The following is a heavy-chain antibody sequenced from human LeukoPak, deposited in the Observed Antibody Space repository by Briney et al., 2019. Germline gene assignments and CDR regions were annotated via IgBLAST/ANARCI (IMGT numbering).Heavy chain of an antibody. V-gene: IGHV3-21*01. J-gene: IGHJ4*02. Sequence: KPGGSLRLSCAASGFTFSSYSMNWVRQAPGKGLEWVSSISSSSSYIYYADSVKGRFTISRDNAKNSLYLQMNSLRAEDTAVYYCAGAHPAAAGEDYWGQGTLVTVSS. CDR3: AGAHPAAAGEDY. CDR1: GFTFSSYS. D-gene: IGHD6-13*01. CDR2: ISSSSSYI.